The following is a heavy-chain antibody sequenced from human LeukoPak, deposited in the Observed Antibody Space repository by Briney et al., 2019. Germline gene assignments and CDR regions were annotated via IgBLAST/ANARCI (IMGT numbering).Heavy chain of an antibody. D-gene: IGHD1-1*01. J-gene: IGHJ3*02. CDR3: AKSLFTSATGTGRAFHI. CDR2: ISASGDVT. CDR1: EFTFSKFP. Sequence: GGSLRLSCSASEFTFSKFPMGWVRQAPGRGLEWVSAISASGDVTFHADSVRGRFTISRDNSKSTLFLQMNDLRVEDTAKFYCAKSLFTSATGTGRAFHIWGQGTMVSVSS. V-gene: IGHV3-23*01.